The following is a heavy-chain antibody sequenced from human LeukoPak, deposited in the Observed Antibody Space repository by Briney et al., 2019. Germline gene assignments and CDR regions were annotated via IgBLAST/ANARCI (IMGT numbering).Heavy chain of an antibody. Sequence: GGSLRLSCAASGFTFSSYSMNWVRQAPGKGLEWVSYISSSSTIYYADSVKGRFTISRDNAKNSLYLQMNSLRAEDTAVYYCARGFTMVRGVIDYWGQGTLVTVSS. V-gene: IGHV3-48*01. CDR2: ISSSSTI. CDR1: GFTFSSYS. D-gene: IGHD3-10*01. CDR3: ARGFTMVRGVIDY. J-gene: IGHJ4*02.